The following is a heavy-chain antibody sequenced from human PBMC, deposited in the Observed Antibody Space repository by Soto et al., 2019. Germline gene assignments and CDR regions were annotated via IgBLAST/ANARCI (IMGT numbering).Heavy chain of an antibody. CDR3: AAVCITMIVVVIAGVWFDP. D-gene: IGHD3-22*01. Sequence: GASVKVSCKASGFTFTSSAVQWVRQARGQRLEWIGWIVVGSGNTNYAQKFQERVTITRDMSTSTAYMELSSLRSEDTAVYYCAAVCITMIVVVIAGVWFDPWGQGTLVTVSS. J-gene: IGHJ5*02. CDR1: GFTFTSSA. CDR2: IVVGSGNT. V-gene: IGHV1-58*01.